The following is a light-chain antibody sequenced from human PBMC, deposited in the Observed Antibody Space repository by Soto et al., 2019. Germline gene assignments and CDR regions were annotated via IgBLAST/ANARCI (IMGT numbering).Light chain of an antibody. Sequence: QSVLTQPASMSGSPGQSIAISCTGTSGDIGTYNLVSWYQQHPGKAPKLMISEVNKRPSGGSDRFSGCKSGDTDSLPISGLRTEDEADYYCCSFAGSGTGVFGNGTKGTV. CDR3: CSFAGSGTGV. CDR1: SGDIGTYNL. CDR2: EVN. J-gene: IGLJ1*01. V-gene: IGLV2-23*02.